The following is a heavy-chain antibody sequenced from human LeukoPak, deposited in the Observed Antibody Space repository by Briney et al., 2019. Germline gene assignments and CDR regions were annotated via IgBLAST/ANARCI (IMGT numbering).Heavy chain of an antibody. CDR3: AKAIAASGTLSYFDY. J-gene: IGHJ4*02. Sequence: PGGSLRLSCAASGFTFDDYAMHWVRQAPGKGLEWVSVISWDGGNTYYADSVKGRFTISRDNSKNSLYLQMNSLRAEGTALYYCAKAIAASGTLSYFDYWGQGTLVTVSS. CDR1: GFTFDDYA. D-gene: IGHD6-13*01. V-gene: IGHV3-43D*03. CDR2: ISWDGGNT.